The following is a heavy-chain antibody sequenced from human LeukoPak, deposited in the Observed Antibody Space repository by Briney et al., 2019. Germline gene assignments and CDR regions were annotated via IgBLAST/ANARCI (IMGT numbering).Heavy chain of an antibody. CDR3: ARMAGPFDS. Sequence: PSGTLSPTCGVSGGSISSDDWWTWVRQPPGKGLEWIGEIHHSGLTTYNPSLKSRVTILGDKSKNQFSLKLNSVTAADTAVYYCARMAGPFDSWGQGILVTVSS. D-gene: IGHD6-19*01. J-gene: IGHJ4*02. V-gene: IGHV4-4*02. CDR1: GGSISSDDW. CDR2: IHHSGLT.